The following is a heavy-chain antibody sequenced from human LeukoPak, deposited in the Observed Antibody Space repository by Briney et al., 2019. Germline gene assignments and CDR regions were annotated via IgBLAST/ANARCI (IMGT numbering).Heavy chain of an antibody. D-gene: IGHD3-22*01. CDR3: ARQTDSSGYYYWYFDL. Sequence: PSETLSLTCTVSGGSISSSSYYWGWIRQPPGKGLAWIGSIYYSGSTYYNPSLKSRVTISVDTPKNQFSLKLSSVTAADTAVYYCARQTDSSGYYYWYFDLWGRGTLVTVSS. J-gene: IGHJ2*01. CDR1: GGSISSSSYY. V-gene: IGHV4-39*01. CDR2: IYYSGST.